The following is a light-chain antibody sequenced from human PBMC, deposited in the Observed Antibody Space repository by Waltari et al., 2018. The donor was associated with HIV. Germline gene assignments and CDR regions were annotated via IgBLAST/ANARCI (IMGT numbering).Light chain of an antibody. CDR2: EDN. CDR3: FSTDSSGNPL. J-gene: IGLJ2*01. CDR1: VLPKKY. V-gene: IGLV3-10*01. Sequence: SYELTQPPSVSVSPGQTARITCSGDVLPKKYAYWYQQKSGQAPVLVTYEDNKRPSGIPERFSASSSGSMATLTISGAQVEDEADYYCFSTDSSGNPLFGGGTKLTVL.